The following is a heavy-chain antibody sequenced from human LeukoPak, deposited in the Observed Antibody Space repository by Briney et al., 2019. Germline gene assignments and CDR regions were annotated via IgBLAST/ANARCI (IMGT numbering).Heavy chain of an antibody. CDR1: GGSISSYY. V-gene: IGHV4-59*12. CDR3: ARKRGYYYGMDV. Sequence: PSETLSLTCTVSGGSISSYYWSWIRQPPGKGLEWIGYIYYSGSTNYNPSLKSRVTISVDTSKNQFSLKLSSVTAADTAVYYCARKRGYYYGMDVWGQGTTVTVSS. CDR2: IYYSGST. J-gene: IGHJ6*02.